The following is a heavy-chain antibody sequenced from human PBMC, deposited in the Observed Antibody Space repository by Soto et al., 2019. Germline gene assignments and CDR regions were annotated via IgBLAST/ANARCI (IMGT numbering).Heavy chain of an antibody. CDR3: ARGHLPWDHHSYGMDV. J-gene: IGHJ6*02. D-gene: IGHD1-26*01. V-gene: IGHV3-64*01. CDR1: GFTFTTYC. Sequence: EVQLVESGGGLVQPGGSLTLSCVASGFTFTTYCMHWVREAPGKGLEYLSAISNDAVDTYYANSVKDRFTISRDNSKDTLYLHMGSLRPEDMAVYYCARGHLPWDHHSYGMDVWGQGTTVTVSS. CDR2: ISNDAVDT.